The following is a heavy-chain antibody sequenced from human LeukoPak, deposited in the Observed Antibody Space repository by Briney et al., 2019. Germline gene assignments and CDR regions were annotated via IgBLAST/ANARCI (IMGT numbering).Heavy chain of an antibody. D-gene: IGHD2-15*01. CDR3: AKLPYCSDGSCSDN. Sequence: SETLSLTCAVSGVSISSGNWWSWVRQPPGKGLEWIGETYHSGSTNYNPSLKSRVTISVDKSKNQFSLNLNSVTAADTAVYYCAKLPYCSDGSCSDNWGQGTLVTVSS. CDR2: TYHSGST. J-gene: IGHJ4*02. V-gene: IGHV4-4*02. CDR1: GVSISSGNW.